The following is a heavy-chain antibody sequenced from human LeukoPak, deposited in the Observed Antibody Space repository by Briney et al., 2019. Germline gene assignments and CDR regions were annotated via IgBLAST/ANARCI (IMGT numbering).Heavy chain of an antibody. J-gene: IGHJ4*02. V-gene: IGHV4-34*01. CDR2: INHSGST. Sequence: PSETLSLTCAVYGGSFSGYYWSWIRQPPGKGLEWIGEINHSGSTNYNPSLKSRVTISVDTSKNQFSLKLSSVTAADTAVYYCASRFPLSSSWYRVKGAPRVDYWGQGTLVTVSS. D-gene: IGHD6-13*01. CDR1: GGSFSGYY. CDR3: ASRFPLSSSWYRVKGAPRVDY.